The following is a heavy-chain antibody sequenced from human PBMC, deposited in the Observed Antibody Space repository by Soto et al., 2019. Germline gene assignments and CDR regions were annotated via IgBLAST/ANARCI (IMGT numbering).Heavy chain of an antibody. V-gene: IGHV1-2*02. J-gene: IGHJ4*02. Sequence: QVQLVQSGAEVKKPGASVKVSCEASGYSFIDYYIHWVRQAPGQGFEWMGRISPKSGGTNYAQKFEGRVTMTWDTSLSTAYRELSSLKSDDTAVYYCARPPGYISDWYYFDLWGQGTRVTVSS. CDR1: GYSFIDYY. CDR2: ISPKSGGT. CDR3: ARPPGYISDWYYFDL. D-gene: IGHD3-9*01.